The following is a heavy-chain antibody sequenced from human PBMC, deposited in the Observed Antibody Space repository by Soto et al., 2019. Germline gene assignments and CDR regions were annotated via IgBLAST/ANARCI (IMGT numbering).Heavy chain of an antibody. V-gene: IGHV1-2*02. D-gene: IGHD6-6*01. CDR3: ARRGRIAARSYYYGMDV. J-gene: IGHJ6*02. CDR2: INPNSGGT. Sequence: SVKVSCKASGYTFTGYYMHWVRQAPVQGLEWMGWINPNSGGTNYSQKFQGRVTMTRDTSISTAYMELSRLRSDDTAVYYCARRGRIAARSYYYGMDVWGQGTTVTVSS. CDR1: GYTFTGYY.